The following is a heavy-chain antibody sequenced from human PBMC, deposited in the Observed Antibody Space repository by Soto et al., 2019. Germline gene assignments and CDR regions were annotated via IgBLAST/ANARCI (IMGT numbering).Heavy chain of an antibody. Sequence: GGSPRLSCAASGFTLSSNYMSWFREAPVDGVGGGSCIYSGGSPSYADSVEGRFTISRDPSKNPLFLHRSSLRAEDTALYFCARSLLITYGDGYLDVWGRGPLVTVSS. D-gene: IGHD4-17*01. CDR1: GFTLSSNY. V-gene: IGHV3-53*01. CDR3: ARSLLITYGDGYLDV. CDR2: IYSGGSP. J-gene: IGHJ2*01.